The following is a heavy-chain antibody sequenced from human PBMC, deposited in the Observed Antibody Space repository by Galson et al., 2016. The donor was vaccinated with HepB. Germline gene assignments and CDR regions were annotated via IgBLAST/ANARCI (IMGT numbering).Heavy chain of an antibody. V-gene: IGHV3-23*01. D-gene: IGHD1-26*01. J-gene: IGHJ4*02. CDR2: ISGSGGST. CDR1: GFTFNSYA. CDR3: AKRAGGGTYYAIDY. Sequence: SLRLSCAASGFTFNSYAMGWVRQAPGKGLEWVSAISGSGGSTYHADSVKGRFTISRDNSKNTLNLQMDSLRVEDTALYFCAKRAGGGTYYAIDYWGQGTLVTVSS.